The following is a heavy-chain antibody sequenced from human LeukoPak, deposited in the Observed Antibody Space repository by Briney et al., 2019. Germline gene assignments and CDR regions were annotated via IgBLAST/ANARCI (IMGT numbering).Heavy chain of an antibody. CDR1: GFTFSSYS. D-gene: IGHD2-2*02. Sequence: GGSLRLSCAASGFTFSSYSMNWVRQAPGKGLEWVSSISSSSSYIYYADSVKGRSTISRDNAKNSLYLQMDSLRAEDTAVYYCAKEAPIVVVPAAIGVNWFDPWGQGTLVTVSS. V-gene: IGHV3-21*04. J-gene: IGHJ5*02. CDR3: AKEAPIVVVPAAIGVNWFDP. CDR2: ISSSSSYI.